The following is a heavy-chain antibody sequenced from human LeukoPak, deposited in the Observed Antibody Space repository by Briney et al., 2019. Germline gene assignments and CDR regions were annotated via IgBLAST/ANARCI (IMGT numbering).Heavy chain of an antibody. CDR2: ISSSSSYI. J-gene: IGHJ4*02. V-gene: IGHV3-21*01. CDR1: GFTFSSYS. Sequence: GGPLRLSCGASGFTFSSYSMNWVRQAPGKGREWVSSISSSSSYIYYADSVKGRFTISRDNAKNSLYLQMNSLRTEDTAVYYCARKSGGSCYAYWGQGTLVTVSS. CDR3: ARKSGGSCYAY. D-gene: IGHD2-15*01.